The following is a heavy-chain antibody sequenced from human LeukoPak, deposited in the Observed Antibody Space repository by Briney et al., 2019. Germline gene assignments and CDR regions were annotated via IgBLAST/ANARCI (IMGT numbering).Heavy chain of an antibody. CDR3: AKDCAGFQLLCLEYYYYGMDV. V-gene: IGHV3-74*01. Sequence: PGGSLRLSCLGSVLTLSRYWMHWVRQTPGKGLVWVSRINSDGSYTNYADSVKGRFTISRDNAKNTLYLQMNSLRAEDTAVYYCAKDCAGFQLLCLEYYYYGMDVWGQGTTVTVSS. CDR2: INSDGSYT. D-gene: IGHD2-2*01. J-gene: IGHJ6*02. CDR1: VLTLSRYW.